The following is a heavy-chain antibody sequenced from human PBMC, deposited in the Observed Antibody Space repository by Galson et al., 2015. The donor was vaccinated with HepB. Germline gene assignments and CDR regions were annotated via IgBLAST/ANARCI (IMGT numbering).Heavy chain of an antibody. Sequence: SETLSLTCAVYGGSFSGYYWSWIRQPPGKGLEWIGEINHSGTTKYNPSLKSRVTISVDTSKNQFSLDLTSVTAADTAVYYCAKIKGGISVAGTVSSWFDPWGQGTLVTVSS. J-gene: IGHJ5*02. V-gene: IGHV4-34*01. CDR1: GGSFSGYY. D-gene: IGHD6-19*01. CDR3: AKIKGGISVAGTVSSWFDP. CDR2: INHSGTT.